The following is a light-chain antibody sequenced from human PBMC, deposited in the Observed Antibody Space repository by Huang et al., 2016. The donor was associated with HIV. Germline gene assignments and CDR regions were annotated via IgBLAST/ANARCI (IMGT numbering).Light chain of an antibody. CDR2: KAS. V-gene: IGKV1-5*03. Sequence: DIQMTQSPSTLSASVGDRVTITCRASQSISIWLAWYQHKPGKAPKLLIYKASTLETGVPSRFSGSGSGTEFTLTINSLQPDDFATYYCQHYNPYSLPYTFGQGTKLEIK. CDR1: QSISIW. CDR3: QHYNPYSLPYT. J-gene: IGKJ2*01.